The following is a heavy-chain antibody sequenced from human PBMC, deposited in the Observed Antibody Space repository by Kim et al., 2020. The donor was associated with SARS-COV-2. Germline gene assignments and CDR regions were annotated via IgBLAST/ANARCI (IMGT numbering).Heavy chain of an antibody. CDR3: ARDYAFGAGTTDDDQIDY. V-gene: IGHV3-33*01. D-gene: IGHD1-1*01. Sequence: GGSLRLSCAASGFTFSSYGMHWVRQAPGKGLEWVAVIWYDGSNKYYADSVKGRFTISRDNSKNTLYLQMNSLRAEDTAVYYCARDYAFGAGTTDDDQIDYWGQGTLVTVSS. J-gene: IGHJ4*02. CDR2: IWYDGSNK. CDR1: GFTFSSYG.